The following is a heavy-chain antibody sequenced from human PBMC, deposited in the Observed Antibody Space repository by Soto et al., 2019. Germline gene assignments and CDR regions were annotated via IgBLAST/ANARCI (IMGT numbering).Heavy chain of an antibody. J-gene: IGHJ6*02. CDR2: ISYDGSNK. D-gene: IGHD3-3*01. CDR3: AKEGRGDGPYRFWSGYPLDYYYYGMDV. Sequence: GRSLRLSCAASGFTFSSYGMHWVRQAPGKGLEWVAVISYDGSNKYYADSVKGRFTISRDNSKNTLYLQMNSLRAEDTAVYYCAKEGRGDGPYRFWSGYPLDYYYYGMDVWGQGTTVTVSS. CDR1: GFTFSSYG. V-gene: IGHV3-30*18.